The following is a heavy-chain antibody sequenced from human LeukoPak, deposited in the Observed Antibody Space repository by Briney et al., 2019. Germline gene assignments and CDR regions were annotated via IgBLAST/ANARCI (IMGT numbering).Heavy chain of an antibody. V-gene: IGHV3-74*01. CDR3: AKDGTTVVTPAY. CDR2: INGDGSDT. Sequence: PGGSLRLSCAASGFTFSSYWMHWVRQAPGKGLVWVSRINGDGSDTSYADSVRGRFTISRDNAKNTLFLQMNSLRAEDTAVYYYAKDGTTVVTPAYWGQGTLVTVSS. J-gene: IGHJ4*02. D-gene: IGHD4-23*01. CDR1: GFTFSSYW.